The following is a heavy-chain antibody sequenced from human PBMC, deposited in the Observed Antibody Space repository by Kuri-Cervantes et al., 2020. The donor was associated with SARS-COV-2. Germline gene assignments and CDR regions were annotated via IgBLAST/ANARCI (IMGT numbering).Heavy chain of an antibody. CDR3: ARDRGATKLENWFDP. J-gene: IGHJ5*02. V-gene: IGHV1-2*02. CDR2: INPNNGDT. CDR1: GHTFTAYY. Sequence: ASVKVSCKASGHTFTAYYIHWVRQAPGQGLEWMGWINPNNGDTHCAQEFHGRVTMTRDTSISTAYMELSRLRSDDTAVYYCARDRGATKLENWFDPWGQGTLVTVSS. D-gene: IGHD1-26*01.